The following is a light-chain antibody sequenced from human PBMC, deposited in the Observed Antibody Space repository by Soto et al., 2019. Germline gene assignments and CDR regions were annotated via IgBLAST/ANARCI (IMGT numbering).Light chain of an antibody. J-gene: IGKJ1*01. V-gene: IGKV1-9*01. CDR2: SAS. CDR3: QQLTSSPPWT. CDR1: QGISNY. Sequence: DIQLTQSPSFLPASVGDRVTITCRASQGISNYLAWYQQKPGKAPNLLIYSASTLHTVVPSRFSGSGSGTDFTLTISGLQPEDFATYYCQQLTSSPPWTFGQGTKVEIK.